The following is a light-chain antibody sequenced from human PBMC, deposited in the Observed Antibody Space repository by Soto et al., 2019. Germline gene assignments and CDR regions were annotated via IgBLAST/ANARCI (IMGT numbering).Light chain of an antibody. Sequence: EVVLPRLLGPLPLSPGERATLSCRASQSVSSNYLAWYQQRPGQAPRLLSYGASSRATGIPDRFSGSGSGTDFTLTISRLEPEDSAVYFCQRDSSKTFGQGSKVDI. CDR2: GAS. CDR3: QRDSSKT. V-gene: IGKV3-20*01. CDR1: QSVSSNY. J-gene: IGKJ1*01.